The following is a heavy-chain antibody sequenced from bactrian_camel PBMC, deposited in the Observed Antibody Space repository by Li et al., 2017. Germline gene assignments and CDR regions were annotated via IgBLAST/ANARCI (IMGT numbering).Heavy chain of an antibody. V-gene: IGHV3S40*01. Sequence: VQLVESGGGLVQPGGSLRLSCAASGFTVSNYELHWVRQGPGKGLEWVSSILSGGGSSYYADSVKGRFTISRDNGKNTGYLQMNMVTPSDTGLYWCAAAEGSWYGVYSTGPRGPRSPSP. J-gene: IGHJ4*01. CDR3: AAAEGSWYGVYST. CDR2: ILSGGGSS. CDR1: GFTVSNYE. D-gene: IGHD4*01.